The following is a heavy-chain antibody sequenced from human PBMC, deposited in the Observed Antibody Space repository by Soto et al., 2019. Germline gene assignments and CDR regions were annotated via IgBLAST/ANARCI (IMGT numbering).Heavy chain of an antibody. Sequence: SQTLSLTCAISGDSVSSNSAAWNWIRQSPSRGLEWLGRTYYRSKWSNDYALSVEGRITINPDTSKNQFSLQLNSLTPEDTAVYYCARGYASDIWGKGTMVTVSS. CDR1: GDSVSSNSAA. J-gene: IGHJ3*02. CDR3: ARGYASDI. V-gene: IGHV6-1*01. CDR2: TYYRSKWSN.